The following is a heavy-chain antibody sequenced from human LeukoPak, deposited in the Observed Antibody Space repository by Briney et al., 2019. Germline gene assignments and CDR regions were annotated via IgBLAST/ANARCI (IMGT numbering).Heavy chain of an antibody. D-gene: IGHD4-17*01. J-gene: IGHJ4*02. V-gene: IGHV3-7*01. CDR2: IKQDGSEK. CDR3: ARDSDYGDYSVDY. CDR1: GFTFSSYW. Sequence: GGSLRLSCAASGFTFSSYWVSWVRQAPGKGLEWVANIKQDGSEKYYVDSVKGRFTISRDSAKNSLYLQMNSLRAEDTAVYYCARDSDYGDYSVDYWGQGTLVTVSS.